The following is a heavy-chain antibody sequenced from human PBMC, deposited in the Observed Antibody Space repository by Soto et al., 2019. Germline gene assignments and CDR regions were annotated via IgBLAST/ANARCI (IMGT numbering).Heavy chain of an antibody. CDR3: ARDRGPSSGYYPYWFDP. D-gene: IGHD3-22*01. CDR2: FDPEDGTA. CDR1: GYTLTELS. V-gene: IGHV1-24*01. J-gene: IGHJ5*02. Sequence: ASVKVSCKVSGYTLTELSMHWVRQAPGKGLEWMGGFDPEDGTANYAQKFQGRVTITADESTSTAYMELSSLRSEDTAVYYCARDRGPSSGYYPYWFDPWGQGTLVTVSS.